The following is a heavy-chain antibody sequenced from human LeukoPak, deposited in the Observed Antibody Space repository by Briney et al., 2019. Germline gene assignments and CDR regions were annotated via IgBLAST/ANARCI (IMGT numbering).Heavy chain of an antibody. D-gene: IGHD1-1*01. CDR2: ISSSSSYI. CDR3: ARAPTKTYYFDY. CDR1: GFTFSSYS. Sequence: PGGSLRLSCAASGFTFSSYSMNWVRQAPGKGLEWVSSISSSSSYIYYADSVKGQFTISRGDAKNSLYLQMNSLRAEDTAVYYCARAPTKTYYFDYWGQGTLVTVSS. J-gene: IGHJ4*02. V-gene: IGHV3-21*01.